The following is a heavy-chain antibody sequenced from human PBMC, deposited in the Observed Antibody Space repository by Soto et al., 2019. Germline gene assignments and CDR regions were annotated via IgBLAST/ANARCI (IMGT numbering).Heavy chain of an antibody. J-gene: IGHJ4*02. CDR3: ARDPRAVAGRRKYFDY. V-gene: IGHV3-9*01. D-gene: IGHD6-19*01. Sequence: GGSLRLSCVTSGFYFDNYAMHWVRQAPGKGPEWVSGLSGNSDIVAYADSVKGRFTISRDNAENSLYLQMNSLRAEDTAVYYCARDPRAVAGRRKYFDYWGQGTLVTVSS. CDR1: GFYFDNYA. CDR2: LSGNSDIV.